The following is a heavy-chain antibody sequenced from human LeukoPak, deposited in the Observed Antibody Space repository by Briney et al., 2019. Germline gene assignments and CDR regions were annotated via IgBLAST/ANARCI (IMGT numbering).Heavy chain of an antibody. CDR1: GFTFSSYS. D-gene: IGHD6-19*01. J-gene: IGHJ4*02. CDR2: ISSGSSYI. CDR3: ARGVALSSGRSYFDY. Sequence: GGSLRLSCAASGFTFSSYSMNWVRQAPGKGLEWVSSISSGSSYIYYADSVKGRFTISRDNAKNSLYLQMNSLRAEDTAVYYCARGVALSSGRSYFDYWGQGTLVTVSS. V-gene: IGHV3-21*01.